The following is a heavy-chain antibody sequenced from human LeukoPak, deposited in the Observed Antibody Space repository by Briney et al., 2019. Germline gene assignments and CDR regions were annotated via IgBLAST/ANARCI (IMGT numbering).Heavy chain of an antibody. CDR1: GGSISSYY. Sequence: SETLSLTCTVSGGSISSYYWSWIRQPPGKGLEWIGYIYYSGSTSYNPSLKSRVTISVDTSKNQFSLKLSSVTAADTAVYYCARESDEYAFDIWGQGTMVTVSS. CDR3: ARESDEYAFDI. V-gene: IGHV4-59*01. CDR2: IYYSGST. J-gene: IGHJ3*02.